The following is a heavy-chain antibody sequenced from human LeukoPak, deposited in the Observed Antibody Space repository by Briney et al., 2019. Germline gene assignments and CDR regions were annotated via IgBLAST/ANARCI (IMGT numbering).Heavy chain of an antibody. CDR2: TRNKANSYTT. V-gene: IGHV3-72*01. CDR1: GFTFSSYA. D-gene: IGHD3-10*01. Sequence: GGSLRLSCAASGFTFSSYAMSWVRQAPGKGLEWVGRTRNKANSYTTEYAASVKGRFTISRDDSKNSLYLQMNSLKTEDTAVYYCARVTQSLLWFGEDYGMDVWGKGTTVTVSS. J-gene: IGHJ6*04. CDR3: ARVTQSLLWFGEDYGMDV.